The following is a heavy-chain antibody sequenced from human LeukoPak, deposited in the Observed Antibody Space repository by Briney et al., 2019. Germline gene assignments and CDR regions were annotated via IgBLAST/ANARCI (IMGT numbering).Heavy chain of an antibody. V-gene: IGHV1-2*02. CDR2: INPNSGGT. D-gene: IGHD3-22*01. J-gene: IGHJ4*02. CDR1: GYTFTSYD. Sequence: APVKVSCKASGYTFTSYDINWVRQAPGQGLEWMGWINPNSGGTNYAQKFQGRVTMTRDTSISTAYMELSRLRSDDTAVYYCARAPYSSGYYYFDYWGQGTLVTVSS. CDR3: ARAPYSSGYYYFDY.